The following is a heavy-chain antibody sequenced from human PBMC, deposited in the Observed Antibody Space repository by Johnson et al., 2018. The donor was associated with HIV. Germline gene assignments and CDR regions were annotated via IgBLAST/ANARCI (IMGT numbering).Heavy chain of an antibody. CDR3: TTDLPYCSGHDCYNAFDL. CDR1: GFTFSNVW. Sequence: VQLVESGGGLVKPGGSLKVSCAASGFTFSNVWMHWVRQAPGQGLEWVGRIKRKTDGGTTDYAAPVKGKFTISRDDSKNTLYLEMNSLKTEDTAVYYCTTDLPYCSGHDCYNAFDLWGQGTTVIVSS. J-gene: IGHJ3*01. V-gene: IGHV3-15*01. D-gene: IGHD2-15*01. CDR2: IKRKTDGGTT.